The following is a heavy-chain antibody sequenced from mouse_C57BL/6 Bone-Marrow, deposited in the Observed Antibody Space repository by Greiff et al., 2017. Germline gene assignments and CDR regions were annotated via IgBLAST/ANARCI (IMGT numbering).Heavy chain of an antibody. CDR2: IDPNSGGT. V-gene: IGHV1-72*01. J-gene: IGHJ2*01. D-gene: IGHD2-5*01. CDR3: ARGDYSNLYFDY. Sequence: QVHVKQSGAELVKPGASVKLSCKASGYTFTSYWMHWVKQRPGRGLEWIGRIDPNSGGTKYNEKFKSKATLTVDKPSSTAYMQLSSLTSEDSAVYYCARGDYSNLYFDYWGQGTTLTVSS. CDR1: GYTFTSYW.